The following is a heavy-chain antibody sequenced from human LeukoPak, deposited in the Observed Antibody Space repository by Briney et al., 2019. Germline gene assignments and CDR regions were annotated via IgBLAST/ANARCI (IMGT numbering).Heavy chain of an antibody. CDR2: IKQDGSEK. J-gene: IGHJ3*02. D-gene: IGHD3-22*01. Sequence: GGSLRLSCAASGFTFSSYWMSWVRQAPGKGLEWVANIKQDGSEKYYVDSVKDRFTISRDNAKNSLYLQMNSLRAEDTAVYYCARDSSGYYFGHDAFDIWGQGTMVTVSS. CDR3: ARDSSGYYFGHDAFDI. CDR1: GFTFSSYW. V-gene: IGHV3-7*01.